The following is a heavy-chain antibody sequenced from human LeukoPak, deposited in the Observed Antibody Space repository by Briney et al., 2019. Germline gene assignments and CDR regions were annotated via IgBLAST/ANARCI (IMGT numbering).Heavy chain of an antibody. V-gene: IGHV3-74*01. J-gene: IGHJ3*02. CDR2: SNSDGSST. Sequence: GGSLRLSCASSGFTFIRYWLHWVGQVAGKGVVWVSRSNSDGSSTSYPDSVKGRFTISSDNANNTLYVQMNSLRAEDTAVYYFSTGSGHAFDIWGQGTMVTVSS. CDR3: STGSGHAFDI. D-gene: IGHD3-10*01. CDR1: GFTFIRYW.